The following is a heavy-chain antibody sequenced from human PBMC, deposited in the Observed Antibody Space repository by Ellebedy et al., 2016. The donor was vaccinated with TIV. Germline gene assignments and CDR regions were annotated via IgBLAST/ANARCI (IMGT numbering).Heavy chain of an antibody. CDR2: INQDGSEK. D-gene: IGHD3-10*01. CDR3: VCGTGFIFDY. J-gene: IGHJ4*02. CDR1: RVTITTYW. V-gene: IGHV3-7*03. Sequence: GESLKISCVASRVTITTYWMTWVRQAPGEGLEWVANINQDGSEKYYVDSVKGRFTISRDNAKNSVFLQMNSLRDEDTAVYYCVCGTGFIFDYWGQGTLVTVSS.